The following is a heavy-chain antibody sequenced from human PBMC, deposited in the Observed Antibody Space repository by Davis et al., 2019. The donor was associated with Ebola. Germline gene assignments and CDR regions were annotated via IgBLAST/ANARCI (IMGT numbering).Heavy chain of an antibody. Sequence: SVKVSCKASGYTFTSYAISWVRQAPGQGLEWMGGIIPIFGTANYAQKFQGRVTITADKSTSTAYMELSSLKSEDTAVYYCARANDFWSGFDYWGQGTLVTVSS. D-gene: IGHD3-3*01. CDR1: GYTFTSYA. V-gene: IGHV1-69*06. CDR3: ARANDFWSGFDY. CDR2: IIPIFGTA. J-gene: IGHJ4*02.